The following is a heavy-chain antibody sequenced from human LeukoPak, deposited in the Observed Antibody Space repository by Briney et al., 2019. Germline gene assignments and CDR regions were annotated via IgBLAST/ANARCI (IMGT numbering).Heavy chain of an antibody. CDR3: ARDGGHSTDLDY. CDR1: GFTFSIHW. V-gene: IGHV3-7*01. Sequence: RGRSLRLSCATSGFTFSIHWMTWVRQAPGKGREWVANIKQDGSERYHVQSVKGRFTISRDNAKNSLYLQMNRLRAEDTAVYYCARDGGHSTDLDYWGQGILVTVSS. D-gene: IGHD2-8*02. CDR2: IKQDGSER. J-gene: IGHJ4*02.